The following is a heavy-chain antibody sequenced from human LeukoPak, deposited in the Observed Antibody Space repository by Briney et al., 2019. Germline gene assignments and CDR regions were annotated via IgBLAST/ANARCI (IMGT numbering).Heavy chain of an antibody. CDR3: ARDRYDILTGSLGYYYMDV. J-gene: IGHJ6*03. V-gene: IGHV3-7*01. Sequence: GGSLRLSCLASGLIFHESYMTWVRQAPGKGPDWVADINPDGSAQAYSDSVRGRFTISRDNAKNSLYLQMNSLRAEDTAVYYCARDRYDILTGSLGYYYMDVWGKGTTVTISS. CDR1: GLIFHESY. D-gene: IGHD3-9*01. CDR2: INPDGSAQ.